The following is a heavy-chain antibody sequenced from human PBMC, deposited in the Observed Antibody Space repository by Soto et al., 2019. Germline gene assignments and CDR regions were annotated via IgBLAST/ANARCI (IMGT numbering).Heavy chain of an antibody. Sequence: QVQLVESGGGLVKPGGSLRLSCAASGFTFSDYYMSWIRQAPGKGLEWVSYISSSSSYTNYADSVKGRFTISRDNANNSLYLQMNSLRAEDTAVYDCAREVAAAATPYFDYWGQGTLVTVSS. CDR3: AREVAAAATPYFDY. V-gene: IGHV3-11*05. J-gene: IGHJ4*02. CDR1: GFTFSDYY. D-gene: IGHD6-13*01. CDR2: ISSSSSYT.